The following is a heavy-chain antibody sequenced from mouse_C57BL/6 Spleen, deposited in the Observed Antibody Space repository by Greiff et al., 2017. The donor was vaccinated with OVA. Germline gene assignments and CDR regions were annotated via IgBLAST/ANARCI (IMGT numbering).Heavy chain of an antibody. J-gene: IGHJ4*01. Sequence: EVHLVESGAELVRPGASVKLSCTASGFNIKDDYMHWVKQRPEQGLEWIGWIDPENGDTEYASKFQGKATITADTSSNTAYLQLSSLTSEDTAVYYCTTFYYDYDVHAMDYWGQGTSVTVSS. CDR3: TTFYYDYDVHAMDY. D-gene: IGHD2-4*01. V-gene: IGHV14-4*01. CDR2: IDPENGDT. CDR1: GFNIKDDY.